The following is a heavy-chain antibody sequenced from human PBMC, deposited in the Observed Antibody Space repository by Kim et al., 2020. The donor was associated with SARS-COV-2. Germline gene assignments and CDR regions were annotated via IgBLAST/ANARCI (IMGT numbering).Heavy chain of an antibody. Sequence: SETLSLTCAVYGGSFSGYYWSWIRQPPGKGLEWIGEINHSGSTNYNPSLKSRVTISVDTYKNQFSLKLSSVTAADTAVYYCARDLPLLWGISSGMDVWGQGTTVTVSS. V-gene: IGHV4-34*01. CDR1: GGSFSGYY. J-gene: IGHJ6*02. D-gene: IGHD3-10*01. CDR3: ARDLPLLWGISSGMDV. CDR2: INHSGST.